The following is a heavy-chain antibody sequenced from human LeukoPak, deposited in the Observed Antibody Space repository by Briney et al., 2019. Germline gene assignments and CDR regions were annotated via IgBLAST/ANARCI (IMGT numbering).Heavy chain of an antibody. D-gene: IGHD2-21*01. Sequence: ASVKVSCKASGYTFTDHYIHWVRQAPGQGLEWKGWINPNSGGTNYAQKFQGRVTMTRDTSISTAYMELSRLRSDDTAVFYCARLISDWYYFDHWGLGTLVTVSS. CDR1: GYTFTDHY. CDR2: INPNSGGT. CDR3: ARLISDWYYFDH. V-gene: IGHV1-2*02. J-gene: IGHJ4*02.